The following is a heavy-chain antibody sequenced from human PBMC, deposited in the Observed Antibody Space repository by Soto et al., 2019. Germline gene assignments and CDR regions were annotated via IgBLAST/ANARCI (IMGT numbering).Heavy chain of an antibody. D-gene: IGHD2-15*01. Sequence: SETLSLTCTVSGGSISSGDYYWSWIRQPPGKGLEWIGYIYYSGSTYYNPSLKSRVTISVDTSKNQFSLKLSSVTAADTAVYYCARGPRGLEIYYYYYYGMDVWGQGTTVTVSS. J-gene: IGHJ6*02. V-gene: IGHV4-30-4*01. CDR1: GGSISSGDYY. CDR2: IYYSGST. CDR3: ARGPRGLEIYYYYYYGMDV.